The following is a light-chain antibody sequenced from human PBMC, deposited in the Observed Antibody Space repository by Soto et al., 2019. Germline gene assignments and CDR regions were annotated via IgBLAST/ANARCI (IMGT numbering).Light chain of an antibody. V-gene: IGKV2-28*01. CDR2: LGS. CDR3: MEALQSPLT. CDR1: QSLLHSNGYNY. J-gene: IGKJ4*01. Sequence: DIVMTQSPLSLPVTPGEPASISCRSSQSLLHSNGYNYLDWYLQKPGQSPQLLIYLGSSRASGVPDRFSGSGSGTDFTLKISRVEAADVGVYYCMEALQSPLTFGGGNKVEIK.